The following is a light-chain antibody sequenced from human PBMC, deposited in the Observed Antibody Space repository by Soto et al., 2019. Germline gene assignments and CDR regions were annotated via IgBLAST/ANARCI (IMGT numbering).Light chain of an antibody. J-gene: IGKJ1*01. CDR1: QSVSSSY. V-gene: IGKV3-20*01. Sequence: EIVLTQSPGILSLSPGERATLSCRASQSVSSSYLAWYQQKPGQAPRLLIYDASSRATGIPDRFSGSGSGTDFTLTISRLEPEDFAVYYCQQYGSSLWTFGQGTKVDVK. CDR2: DAS. CDR3: QQYGSSLWT.